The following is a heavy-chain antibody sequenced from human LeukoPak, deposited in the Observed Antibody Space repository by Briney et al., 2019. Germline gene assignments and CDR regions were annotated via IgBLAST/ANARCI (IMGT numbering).Heavy chain of an antibody. J-gene: IGHJ4*02. CDR2: INWNGGST. Sequence: GGSLRLSCAASGFTFDDYGMSWVRQAPGKGLEWVSGINWNGGSTGCADSVKGRFTISRDNAKNSLYLQMNSLRAEDTALYYCARDELELLDSNFDYWGQGTLVTVSS. CDR3: ARDELELLDSNFDY. V-gene: IGHV3-20*04. D-gene: IGHD1-7*01. CDR1: GFTFDDYG.